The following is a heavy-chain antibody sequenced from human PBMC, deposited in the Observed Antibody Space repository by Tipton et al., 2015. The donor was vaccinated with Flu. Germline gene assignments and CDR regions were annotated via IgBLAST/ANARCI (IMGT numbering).Heavy chain of an antibody. CDR2: IWFDGSNE. CDR1: GFTFSSYG. D-gene: IGHD4-11*01. CDR3: ATEQSRLAFDY. Sequence: SLRLSCAASGFTFSSYGMHWVRQAPGKGLEWVAVIWFDGSNECYADSVKGRFTISRDNSENTLYLQMNSLRAEDTAVYYCATEQSRLAFDYWGQGTLVTVSS. V-gene: IGHV3-33*01. J-gene: IGHJ4*02.